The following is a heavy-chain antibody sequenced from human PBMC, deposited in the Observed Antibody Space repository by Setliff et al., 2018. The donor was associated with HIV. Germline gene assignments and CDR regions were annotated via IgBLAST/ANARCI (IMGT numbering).Heavy chain of an antibody. V-gene: IGHV1-8*02. CDR2: MNPNSGNT. D-gene: IGHD2-2*01. CDR1: GYTFTSYD. CDR3: ARGKNIVVVPAAPNWFDP. Sequence: ASVKVSCKASGYTFTSYDINWVRQATGQGLEWMGWMNPNSGNTGYAQKFQGRVTMTRNTSINTAYMELSSLRSQDTAVYYCARGKNIVVVPAAPNWFDPWGQGTLVTVSS. J-gene: IGHJ5*02.